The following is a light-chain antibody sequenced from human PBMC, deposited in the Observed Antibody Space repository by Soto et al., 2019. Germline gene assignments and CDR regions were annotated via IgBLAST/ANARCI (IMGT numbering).Light chain of an antibody. V-gene: IGLV1-51*01. Sequence: QSVLTQPPSVSAAPGQKVTISCSGSSSNIGNNYVSWYQQLPGTAPKLLLYDDNKRPSGIPDRFSGSKSGTSATLGITGLQTGDEADYYCGTWDTSLGAGVFGGGTQLTVL. CDR3: GTWDTSLGAGV. CDR1: SSNIGNNY. J-gene: IGLJ7*01. CDR2: DDN.